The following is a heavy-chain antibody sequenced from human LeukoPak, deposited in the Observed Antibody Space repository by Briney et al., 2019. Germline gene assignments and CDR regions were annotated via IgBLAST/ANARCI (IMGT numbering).Heavy chain of an antibody. Sequence: SGTLSLTCAVSGGSISSSDWWSWVRQPPGKGLEWIGEIYHSGSTNYNPSLKSRVTISVDKSKNQFSLNLSSVTAADTAVYYCAISREYSYGHPYYFDYWGQGTLVTVSS. D-gene: IGHD5-18*01. J-gene: IGHJ4*02. CDR1: GGSISSSDW. CDR2: IYHSGST. V-gene: IGHV4-4*02. CDR3: AISREYSYGHPYYFDY.